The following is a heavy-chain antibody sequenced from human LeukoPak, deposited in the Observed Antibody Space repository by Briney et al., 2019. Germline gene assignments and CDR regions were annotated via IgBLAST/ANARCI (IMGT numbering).Heavy chain of an antibody. CDR1: GFTVSSNY. D-gene: IGHD4-23*01. Sequence: GGSLRPSCAASGFTVSSNYMSWVRQAPGKGLEWVSVIYSGGSTYYADSVKGRFTISRDNSKNTLYLQMNSLRAEDTAVYYCARGRRWYYYMDVWGKGTTVTVSS. CDR3: ARGRRWYYYMDV. V-gene: IGHV3-53*01. J-gene: IGHJ6*03. CDR2: IYSGGST.